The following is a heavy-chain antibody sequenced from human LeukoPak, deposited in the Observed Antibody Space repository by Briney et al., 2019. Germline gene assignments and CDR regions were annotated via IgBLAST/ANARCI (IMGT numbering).Heavy chain of an antibody. D-gene: IGHD4-17*01. CDR2: ISGSGGST. J-gene: IGHJ4*02. V-gene: IGHV3-23*01. Sequence: PGGSLRLSCAASGFTFSSYAMYWVRQAPGKGLGWVSTISGSGGSTYYADSVKGRFTISRDNSKNTLYLQMNSLRAEDTAVYYCAKDGLRGDFDYWGQGTLVTVSS. CDR1: GFTFSSYA. CDR3: AKDGLRGDFDY.